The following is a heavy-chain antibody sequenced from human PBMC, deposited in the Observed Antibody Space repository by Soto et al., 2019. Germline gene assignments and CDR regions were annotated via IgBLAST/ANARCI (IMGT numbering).Heavy chain of an antibody. CDR3: AKSYGDYGDYYYLDV. CDR2: IYYSGTT. D-gene: IGHD4-17*01. CDR1: GGSISNSNHY. V-gene: IGHV4-39*01. Sequence: SATLSLTCTVSGGSISNSNHYWVWIRQPPGKGPEWVGSIYYSGTTYYNPSLKSRVTISVDTSKNQFSLKLSSVTAADTAMYYCAKSYGDYGDYYYLDVWGKGTTVTVSS. J-gene: IGHJ6*03.